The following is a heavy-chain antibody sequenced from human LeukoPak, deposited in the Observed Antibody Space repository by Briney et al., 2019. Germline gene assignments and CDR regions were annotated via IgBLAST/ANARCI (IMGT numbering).Heavy chain of an antibody. Sequence: SETQSLICAVCGGSFSGYYWSWIRQPPGKGLEWIREINHSGSTNYNPSLKSRVTISVDTSKNQFSLKLSSVTAADTAVYYCAREYSNSSVRLYYMDVWGKGTTVTVSS. CDR2: INHSGST. CDR3: AREYSNSSVRLYYMDV. CDR1: GGSFSGYY. J-gene: IGHJ6*03. D-gene: IGHD6-6*01. V-gene: IGHV4-34*01.